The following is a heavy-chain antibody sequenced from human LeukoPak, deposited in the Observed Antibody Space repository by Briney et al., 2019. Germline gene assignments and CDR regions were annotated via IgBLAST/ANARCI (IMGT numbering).Heavy chain of an antibody. CDR3: ARRTHSISSIDY. V-gene: IGHV1-18*01. J-gene: IGHJ4*02. CDR1: GYTFTSYG. Sequence: GASVKVSCKASGYTFTSYGISWVRQAPGQGLEWMGWIGTYNGNTNYAQKLQGRVTMTTDTSTSAAYMELRSLRSDDTAVYYCARRTHSISSIDYWGQGTLVTVSS. CDR2: IGTYNGNT. D-gene: IGHD3-3*02.